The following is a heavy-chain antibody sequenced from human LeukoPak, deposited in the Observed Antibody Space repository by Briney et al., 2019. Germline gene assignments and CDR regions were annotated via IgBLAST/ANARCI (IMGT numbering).Heavy chain of an antibody. V-gene: IGHV3-30*04. CDR1: GFTLSSYA. CDR2: ISYDGSNK. CDR3: ARDRGGDGLNYYYYYYMDV. Sequence: GGSLRLSCAASGFTLSSYAMHWVRQAPGKGLEWVAVISYDGSNKYYADSVKGRFTISRDNSKNTLYLQMNSLRAEDTAVYYCARDRGGDGLNYYYYYYMDVWGKGTTVTVSS. J-gene: IGHJ6*03. D-gene: IGHD3-10*01.